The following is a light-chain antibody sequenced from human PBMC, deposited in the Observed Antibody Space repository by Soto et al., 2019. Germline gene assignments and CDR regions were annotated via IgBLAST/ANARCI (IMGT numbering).Light chain of an antibody. Sequence: QSVLTQPPPGSGTPGRRVTISCSGSSSNIGSKTVNWYQQLPGTAPKLVIYSNNQRPSGVPDRFSGSKSGTSASLAISGLQSEDEADYYCVAWDDSLNGYVVFGGGTKVTVL. CDR2: SNN. V-gene: IGLV1-44*01. CDR1: SSNIGSKT. CDR3: VAWDDSLNGYVV. J-gene: IGLJ2*01.